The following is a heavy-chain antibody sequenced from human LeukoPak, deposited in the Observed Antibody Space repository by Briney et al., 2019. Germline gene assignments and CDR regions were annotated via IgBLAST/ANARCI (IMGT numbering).Heavy chain of an antibody. Sequence: GGSLRLSCAASGFTFSSYAMSWVRQAPGKGLEWVSAISGSGGSTYYADSVKGRFTISRDNSKNTLYLQMNSLRAEDTAVYYCASGYYDFWSVGYFDYWGQGTLVTVSS. V-gene: IGHV3-23*01. CDR3: ASGYYDFWSVGYFDY. CDR1: GFTFSSYA. J-gene: IGHJ4*02. D-gene: IGHD3-3*01. CDR2: ISGSGGST.